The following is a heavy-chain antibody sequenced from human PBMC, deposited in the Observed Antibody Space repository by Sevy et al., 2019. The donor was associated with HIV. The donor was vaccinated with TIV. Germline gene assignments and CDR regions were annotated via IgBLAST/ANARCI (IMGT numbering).Heavy chain of an antibody. Sequence: GGSLRLSCAASGFSISGYGMHWVRQAPGKGLEWVAVIWYDGTNREYADSVKGRFPISRDNSKNTLSLQMNSLRVEDTAVYYCAREDIRVAGIGYYFHSSGQGTLVTVSS. CDR3: AREDIRVAGIGYYFHS. CDR1: GFSISGYG. CDR2: IWYDGTNR. J-gene: IGHJ4*02. D-gene: IGHD6-19*01. V-gene: IGHV3-33*01.